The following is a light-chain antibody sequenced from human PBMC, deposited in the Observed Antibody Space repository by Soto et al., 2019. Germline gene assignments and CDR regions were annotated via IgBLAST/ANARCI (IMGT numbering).Light chain of an antibody. V-gene: IGKV1-33*01. Sequence: DIQMTQSPSSLSASVGDRVTITCQASQDIDNYLNWYQQKPGKAPNLLIYDASNLETGVPSRFSGGGSGTDFTFTITSLQPENIATYYCQHYDHVQVTFGQGTRLEIK. CDR3: QHYDHVQVT. CDR1: QDIDNY. CDR2: DAS. J-gene: IGKJ5*01.